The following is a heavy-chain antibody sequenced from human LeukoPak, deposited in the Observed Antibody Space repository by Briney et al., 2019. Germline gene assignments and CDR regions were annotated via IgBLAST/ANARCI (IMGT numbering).Heavy chain of an antibody. D-gene: IGHD3-9*01. CDR1: GGTFSSYA. CDR3: ARHPGGYYDILTGYPYYMDV. J-gene: IGHJ6*03. CDR2: IIPIFGTA. V-gene: IGHV1-69*06. Sequence: ASVKVSCKASGGTFSSYAISWVRQAPGQGLEWMGGIIPIFGTANYAQKFQGRVTITADKSTSTAYMELSSLRSEDTAVYYCARHPGGYYDILTGYPYYMDVWGKGTTVTISS.